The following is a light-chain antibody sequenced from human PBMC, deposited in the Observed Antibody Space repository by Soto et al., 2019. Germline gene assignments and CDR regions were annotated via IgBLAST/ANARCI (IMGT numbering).Light chain of an antibody. CDR3: TSYTSTSTVL. V-gene: IGLV2-14*01. CDR2: EVS. Sequence: QSALTQPASVSGSPGQSITISCTGTSSDVGGYNYVSWYQQHPGKAPKVMIYEVSNRPSGISSRFSGSKSGNTASLTISGLRPEDEADYYCTSYTSTSTVLFGGGTKLTVL. J-gene: IGLJ3*02. CDR1: SSDVGGYNY.